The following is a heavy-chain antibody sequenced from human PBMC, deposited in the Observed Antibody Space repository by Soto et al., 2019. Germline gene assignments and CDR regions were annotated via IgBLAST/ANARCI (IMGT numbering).Heavy chain of an antibody. CDR2: ISYDGSNK. CDR3: ARGIAAGGMDV. J-gene: IGHJ6*02. D-gene: IGHD6-13*01. Sequence: VQLVESGGGVVQPGRSLRLSCAASGFTFSSYAMHWVRQAPGKGLEWVAVISYDGSNKYYADSVKGRFTISRDNSKNTLYLQMNSLRAEDTAVYYCARGIAAGGMDVWGQGTTVTVSS. V-gene: IGHV3-30-3*01. CDR1: GFTFSSYA.